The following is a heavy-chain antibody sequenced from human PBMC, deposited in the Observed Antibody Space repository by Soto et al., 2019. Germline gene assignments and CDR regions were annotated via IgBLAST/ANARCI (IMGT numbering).Heavy chain of an antibody. Sequence: QVQLVEPGGGVIQPGWSLRLSCAASGFTFSNYGMHWVRQAPGKGLLCVAVISHDATMQHYADSVKGRFTIFRDKFKDTGVLQKTSLAPEDTAVYFCVKDRLTEAYGMAVWCQGTIVPVSS. V-gene: IGHV3-30*18. D-gene: IGHD3-9*01. CDR2: ISHDATMQ. CDR1: GFTFSNYG. CDR3: VKDRLTEAYGMAV. J-gene: IGHJ6*02.